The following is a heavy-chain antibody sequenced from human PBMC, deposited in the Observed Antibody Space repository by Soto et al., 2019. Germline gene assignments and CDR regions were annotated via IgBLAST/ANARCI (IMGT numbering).Heavy chain of an antibody. J-gene: IGHJ2*01. CDR1: GDSVSSNSAA. Sequence: QVQLQQSGPGLVKPSQTLSLTCAISGDSVSSNSAAWNWIRQSPSRGLEWLGRTYYRSKWYNDYAVSVKSRITINPDTSKNQFSLQLNSVTPEDTAVYYCARDAGWEMATIWWYFDLWGRGTLVTVSS. V-gene: IGHV6-1*01. CDR3: ARDAGWEMATIWWYFDL. D-gene: IGHD5-12*01. CDR2: TYYRSKWYN.